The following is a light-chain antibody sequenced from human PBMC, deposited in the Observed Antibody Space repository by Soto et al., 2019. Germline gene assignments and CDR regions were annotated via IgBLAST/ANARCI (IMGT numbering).Light chain of an antibody. J-gene: IGKJ1*01. Sequence: DIRMTQSPSTLSASVGDRVTITCRASQSINNWLAWYQQKPGKAPKLLIYRASSLEDGVPSRFRCRGYGTAFIFTITSLQPDDFATYYCQQYSSDSTFGQGTKVEIK. CDR3: QQYSSDST. CDR2: RAS. V-gene: IGKV1-5*03. CDR1: QSINNW.